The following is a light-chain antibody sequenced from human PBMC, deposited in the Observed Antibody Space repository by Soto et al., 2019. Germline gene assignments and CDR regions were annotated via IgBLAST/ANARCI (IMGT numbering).Light chain of an antibody. J-gene: IGKJ1*01. Sequence: VLTQSPGTLSLSPGERATLSCRASQRVSSTNFAWYQQKPGQAPRLLIYSTSNRATGIPDRFSGSGSWSDFTLTISKLEPEDFAVYYCHQYGDSQTFGQGTKVEIK. CDR1: QRVSSTN. CDR2: STS. V-gene: IGKV3-20*01. CDR3: HQYGDSQT.